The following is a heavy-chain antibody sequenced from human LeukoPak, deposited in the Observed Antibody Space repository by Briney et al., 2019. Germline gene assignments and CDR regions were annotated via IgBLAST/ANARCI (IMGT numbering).Heavy chain of an antibody. CDR1: GFTFSSYS. J-gene: IGHJ4*02. Sequence: GGSLRLSCAASGFTFSSYSMNWVRQAPGKGLEWVSAISSSSSYIYYADSVKGRFTISRDNSKNTLYLQMNSLRAEDTAVYYCARGLRIAVAGNIDYWGQGTLVTVSS. D-gene: IGHD6-19*01. CDR3: ARGLRIAVAGNIDY. V-gene: IGHV3-21*01. CDR2: ISSSSSYI.